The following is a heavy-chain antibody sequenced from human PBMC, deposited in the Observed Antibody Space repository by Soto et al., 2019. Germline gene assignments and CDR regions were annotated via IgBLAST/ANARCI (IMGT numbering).Heavy chain of an antibody. D-gene: IGHD6-6*01. J-gene: IGHJ4*02. CDR3: ASGESISVEWFDY. CDR1: GYSVSSNSAA. Sequence: SQTLSLTCAISGYSVSSNSAAWNWIRQSPSRGLEWLGRTYYRSKWYNDYAVSVKSRITINPDTSKNQFSLQLNSVTPEDTAVYYGASGESISVEWFDYWGQGTLVTVSS. CDR2: TYYRSKWYN. V-gene: IGHV6-1*01.